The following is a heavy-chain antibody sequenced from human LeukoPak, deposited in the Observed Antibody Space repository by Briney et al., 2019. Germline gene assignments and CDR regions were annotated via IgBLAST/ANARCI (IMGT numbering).Heavy chain of an antibody. CDR1: GYTFTNYY. J-gene: IGHJ4*02. CDR2: IIPSGGST. D-gene: IGHD4-17*01. Sequence: ASVKVSCKASGYTFTNYYMHWVRQAPGQGLEWMGIIIPSGGSTTYAQKFQGRVTMTRDTSTSTVYMELSSLRSQDTAVYYCARDAMTLVTTSPYYFDYWGQGTLVTVSS. V-gene: IGHV1-46*01. CDR3: ARDAMTLVTTSPYYFDY.